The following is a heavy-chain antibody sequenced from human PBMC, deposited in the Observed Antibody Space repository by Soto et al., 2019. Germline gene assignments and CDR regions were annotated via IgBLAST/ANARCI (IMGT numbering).Heavy chain of an antibody. J-gene: IGHJ4*02. D-gene: IGHD3-16*02. CDR3: ARGVIVIRGQTGGHDY. CDR1: GGSISSYY. Sequence: QVQLQESGPGLVKPSETLSLTCTVSGGSISSYYWSWIRQPPGKGLEWIGYIYYSGSTNYNPSLKRRVTISVDTSKNQFSLKLSSVTAADTAVYYCARGVIVIRGQTGGHDYWGQGTLVTVSS. CDR2: IYYSGST. V-gene: IGHV4-59*08.